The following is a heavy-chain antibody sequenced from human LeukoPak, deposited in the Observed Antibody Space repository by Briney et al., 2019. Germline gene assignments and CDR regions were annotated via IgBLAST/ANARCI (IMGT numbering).Heavy chain of an antibody. CDR2: VSGSGGGT. CDR3: ARAPYDSTGYYSTFDY. D-gene: IGHD3-22*01. Sequence: GGSLRLSCAASGXTFSSYAMSWVRQAPGKGLEWVSSVSGSGGGTYYADSVKGRFTISRDNSKNTLYLQMNSLRAEDTAVYYCARAPYDSTGYYSTFDYWGQGTLVTVSS. J-gene: IGHJ4*02. V-gene: IGHV3-23*01. CDR1: GXTFSSYA.